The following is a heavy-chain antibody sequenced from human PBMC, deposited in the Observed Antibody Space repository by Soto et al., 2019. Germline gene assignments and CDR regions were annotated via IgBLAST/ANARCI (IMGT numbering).Heavy chain of an antibody. CDR2: IYYSGST. D-gene: IGHD6-13*01. Sequence: SQTLSLTCTVSGGSISSGGYYWSWIRQHPGKGLEWIGYIYYSGSTYYNPSLKSRVTISVDTSKNQFSLKLSSVTAADTAVYYCARVVLGGAIAAAGTYWFDPWGQGTLVTVSS. J-gene: IGHJ5*02. CDR1: GGSISSGGYY. V-gene: IGHV4-31*03. CDR3: ARVVLGGAIAAAGTYWFDP.